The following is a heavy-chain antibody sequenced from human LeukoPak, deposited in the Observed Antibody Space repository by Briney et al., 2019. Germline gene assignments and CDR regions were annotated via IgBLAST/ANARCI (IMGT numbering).Heavy chain of an antibody. D-gene: IGHD2-2*01. Sequence: HPGGPLRLSCAASGFTFSSYEMNWVRQAPGKGLEGVSYFSTSGNTIYYADSVKGRFTISRDNAKNSLYLQMNSLRAEDTAIYYCARGYCSTTSCYAPMYFDSWGQGTLVTVSS. J-gene: IGHJ4*02. CDR2: FSTSGNTI. CDR3: ARGYCSTTSCYAPMYFDS. V-gene: IGHV3-48*03. CDR1: GFTFSSYE.